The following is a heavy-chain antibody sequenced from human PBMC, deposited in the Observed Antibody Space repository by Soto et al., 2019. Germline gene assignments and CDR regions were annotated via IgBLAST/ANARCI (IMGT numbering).Heavy chain of an antibody. Sequence: GGSLRLSCAASEFTFSNYAMSWVRQAPGKGLEWVSSISDNGGTTYYADSVKGRFTISRDNSKNTLYLQMNSLRAEDTAVYYCAKDPKQLIVYFDYWGQGTQGTAPQ. D-gene: IGHD6-13*01. CDR1: EFTFSNYA. V-gene: IGHV3-23*01. J-gene: IGHJ4*02. CDR2: ISDNGGTT. CDR3: AKDPKQLIVYFDY.